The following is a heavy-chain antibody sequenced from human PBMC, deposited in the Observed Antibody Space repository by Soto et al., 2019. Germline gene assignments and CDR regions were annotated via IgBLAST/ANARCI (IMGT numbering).Heavy chain of an antibody. Sequence: QVQLLQSGAEVKKPGASVKVSCKASGYTFTNYGITWVRQAPGQGLEWMGWISAYNGDTHYTQRLQVRVTMTTDTSTSTAYMELRGLRSDDTAVYYCVRVRQRVGYFYYYMDVWGKGTTVTVSS. D-gene: IGHD6-6*01. J-gene: IGHJ6*03. CDR2: ISAYNGDT. CDR3: VRVRQRVGYFYYYMDV. V-gene: IGHV1-18*01. CDR1: GYTFTNYG.